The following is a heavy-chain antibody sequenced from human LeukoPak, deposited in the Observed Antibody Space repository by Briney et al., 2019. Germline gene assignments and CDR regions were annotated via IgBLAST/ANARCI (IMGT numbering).Heavy chain of an antibody. CDR3: ARVLTLWFGALDY. D-gene: IGHD3-10*01. V-gene: IGHV3-23*01. J-gene: IGHJ4*02. CDR1: GFMFTDHA. CDR2: ISGSGTTT. Sequence: GGSLRLSCAASGFMFTDHALSWVRQAPGKGLEWVSSISGSGTTTYYAESVRGRFTISRDNSKNTVYLQMNSLRADDTALYYCARVLTLWFGALDYWGQGRMVTVSS.